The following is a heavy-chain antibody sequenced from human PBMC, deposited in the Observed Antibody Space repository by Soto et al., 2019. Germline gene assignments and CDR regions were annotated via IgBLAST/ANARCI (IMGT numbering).Heavy chain of an antibody. J-gene: IGHJ4*02. Sequence: VRQAPGRGLGWVAGLSCDGIHTFYTESVNGWFTISRDNAKYSLFLHMNYLSVEDTAVYFCAQAARDCGADCYSSYFDSWGQGALVTVSS. D-gene: IGHD2-21*02. CDR3: AQAARDCGADCYSSYFDS. V-gene: IGHV3-30-3*01. CDR2: LSCDGIHT.